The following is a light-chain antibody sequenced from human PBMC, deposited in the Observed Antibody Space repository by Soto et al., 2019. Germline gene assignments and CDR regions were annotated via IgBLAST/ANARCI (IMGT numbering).Light chain of an antibody. Sequence: EIVMTQSPATLSVSPGERATLSCRASRTVTTILAWYQQNPGQAPRLLIHVASTRASGIPARFSGSESGTEFTLTISSVQAEDFAVYYCQQYKNCPPWTFGQGTKV. CDR2: VAS. J-gene: IGKJ1*01. CDR1: RTVTTI. CDR3: QQYKNCPPWT. V-gene: IGKV3-15*01.